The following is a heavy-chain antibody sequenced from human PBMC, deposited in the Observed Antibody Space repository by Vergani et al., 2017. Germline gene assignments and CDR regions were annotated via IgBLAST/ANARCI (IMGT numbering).Heavy chain of an antibody. V-gene: IGHV4-34*01. CDR3: ARGVGSGSYYREECDY. CDR2: INHSGST. D-gene: IGHD3-10*01. Sequence: QVQLQQWGAGLLKPSETLSLTCAVYGGSFSGYYWSWIRQPPGKGLEWIGEINHSGSTDYNPSLKSRVTISVDTSKNQFSLKLSSVTAADTAVYYCARGVGSGSYYREECDYWGQGTLVTVSS. CDR1: GGSFSGYY. J-gene: IGHJ4*02.